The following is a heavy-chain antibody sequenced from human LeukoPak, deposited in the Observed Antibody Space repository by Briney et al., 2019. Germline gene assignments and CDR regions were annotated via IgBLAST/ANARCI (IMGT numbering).Heavy chain of an antibody. V-gene: IGHV3-23*01. Sequence: GGSLRLSCAASGFTFSSYAMSWVRQAPGKGLEWVSAISGSGGSTYYADSVKGRFTISRDNAKNSLYLQMNSLRAEDTAVYYCAGDDYDSSGRDYWGQGTLVTVSS. CDR3: AGDDYDSSGRDY. D-gene: IGHD3-22*01. CDR1: GFTFSSYA. J-gene: IGHJ4*02. CDR2: ISGSGGST.